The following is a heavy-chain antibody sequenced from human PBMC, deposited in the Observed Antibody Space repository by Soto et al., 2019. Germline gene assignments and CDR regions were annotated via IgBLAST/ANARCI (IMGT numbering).Heavy chain of an antibody. J-gene: IGHJ1*01. CDR2: IYPGDSDT. Sequence: PGESLKISCKGSGYSFTSYWIGWVRQMPGKGLEWMGIIYPGDSDTRYSPSFQGQVTISADKSISTAYLQWSSLKASDTAMYYCARQAPNYYDRSGYYAYWGQGTLVTVSS. V-gene: IGHV5-51*01. CDR1: GYSFTSYW. D-gene: IGHD3-22*01. CDR3: ARQAPNYYDRSGYYAY.